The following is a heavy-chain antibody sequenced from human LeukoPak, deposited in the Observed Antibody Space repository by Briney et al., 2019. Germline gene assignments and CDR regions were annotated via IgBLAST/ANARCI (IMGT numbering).Heavy chain of an antibody. CDR1: GGSISSSSYY. V-gene: IGHV4-39*02. J-gene: IGHJ4*02. CDR3: ARGPPYIVVVTAIGFFDY. Sequence: SETLSLTCTVSGGSISSSSYYWDWIRQSPGKGLEWIGNINYSGNTYYNPSLKSRVTISVDLSMNHFSLKLSSVTAADTAVYYCARGPPYIVVVTAIGFFDYWGQGTLVTVSS. CDR2: INYSGNT. D-gene: IGHD2-21*02.